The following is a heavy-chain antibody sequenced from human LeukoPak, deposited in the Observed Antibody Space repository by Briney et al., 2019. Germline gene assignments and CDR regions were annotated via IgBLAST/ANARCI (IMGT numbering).Heavy chain of an antibody. J-gene: IGHJ4*02. Sequence: PGGSLRLSCAASGFTFSSCGMHWVRQAPGKGLEWVAVISYDGSNKYYADSVKGRFTISRDNSKNTLYLQMNSLRAEDTAVYYCAKDSKSYYYGSGSYTHPDYWGQGTLVTVSS. V-gene: IGHV3-30*18. CDR2: ISYDGSNK. D-gene: IGHD3-10*01. CDR3: AKDSKSYYYGSGSYTHPDY. CDR1: GFTFSSCG.